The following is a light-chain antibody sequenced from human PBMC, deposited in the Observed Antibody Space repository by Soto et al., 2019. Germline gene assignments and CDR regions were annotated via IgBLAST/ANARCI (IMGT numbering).Light chain of an antibody. J-gene: IGKJ4*01. CDR1: QSVRSF. Sequence: EIWWTQSPATLSLSPGERATLSCRASQSVRSFVAWYQQKPGQAPRLLIYDASNRATGVPGRFSGSGSGTDFTLTSSSLEPEDFAVYYCQQRSSWPHALSFGGGTKVE. CDR3: QQRSSWPHALS. CDR2: DAS. V-gene: IGKV3-11*01.